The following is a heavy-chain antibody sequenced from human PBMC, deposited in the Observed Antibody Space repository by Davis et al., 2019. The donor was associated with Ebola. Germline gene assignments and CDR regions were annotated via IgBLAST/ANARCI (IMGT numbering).Heavy chain of an antibody. CDR2: VSNKANSYTT. D-gene: IGHD5-12*01. V-gene: IGHV3-72*01. Sequence: PGGSLRLSCAASGFIFSDQYIDWVRQAPGKGLEWVGRVSNKANSYTTEYAASVKGRFTISRDDSKNSLYLQMNSLKTEDTAVYYCSRGYSGTNIYAFDIWGQGTMVTVSS. J-gene: IGHJ3*02. CDR1: GFIFSDQY. CDR3: SRGYSGTNIYAFDI.